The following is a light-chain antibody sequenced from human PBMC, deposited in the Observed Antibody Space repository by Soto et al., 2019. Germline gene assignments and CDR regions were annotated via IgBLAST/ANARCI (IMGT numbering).Light chain of an antibody. J-gene: IGLJ7*01. CDR2: EVT. V-gene: IGLV2-8*02. CDR3: SSFAGSNIWV. CDR1: NVGEYDY. Sequence: QSALTQPPSASRSPGQSVTISCTGSNVGEYDYVSWYQQHPGKAPKLMIHEVTKRPSGVPDRFSGSKSGNTASLTVSGLQAEDEADYYCSSFAGSNIWVFGGGTQLTV.